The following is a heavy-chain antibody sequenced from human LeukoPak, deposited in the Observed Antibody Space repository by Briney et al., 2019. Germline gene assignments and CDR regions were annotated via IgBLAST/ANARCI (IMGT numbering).Heavy chain of an antibody. CDR1: GGSISSYY. CDR2: IYYSGST. CDR3: ARGNVFEQWLDAEYFQH. D-gene: IGHD6-19*01. Sequence: SETLSLTCTVSGGSISSYYWSWIRQPPGKGLEWIGYIYYSGSTNYNPSLKSRVTISVDTSENQFSLKLSSVTAADTAVYYCARGNVFEQWLDAEYFQHWGQGTLVTVSS. V-gene: IGHV4-59*08. J-gene: IGHJ1*01.